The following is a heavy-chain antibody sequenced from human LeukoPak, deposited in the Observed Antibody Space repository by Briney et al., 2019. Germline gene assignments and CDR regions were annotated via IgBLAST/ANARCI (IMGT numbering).Heavy chain of an antibody. Sequence: GASVKVSCKASGYTFTGYYMHWVRQAPGQGLEWMGWINPNSGGTNYAQKFQGRVTMTRDTSISTAYMELSRLRSDDKAVYYCARVGVVAATWPGSYYYYMDVWGKGTTVTVSS. V-gene: IGHV1-2*02. D-gene: IGHD2-15*01. J-gene: IGHJ6*03. CDR2: INPNSGGT. CDR3: ARVGVVAATWPGSYYYYMDV. CDR1: GYTFTGYY.